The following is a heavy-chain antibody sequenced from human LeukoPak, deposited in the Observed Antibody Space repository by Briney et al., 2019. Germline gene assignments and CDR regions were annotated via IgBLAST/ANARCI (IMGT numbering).Heavy chain of an antibody. CDR3: ARRGLDYGDIHFDY. J-gene: IGHJ4*02. V-gene: IGHV5-51*01. CDR1: GYIFTNYW. CDR2: IHPDDSDT. D-gene: IGHD4-17*01. Sequence: GESLKISCRASGYIFTNYWIGWVRQMPGKGLGWMGIIHPDDSDTRYSPSFQGLVTISADKSITTAYLQWNSLKASDTAMYYCARRGLDYGDIHFDYWGQGTLVTVPS.